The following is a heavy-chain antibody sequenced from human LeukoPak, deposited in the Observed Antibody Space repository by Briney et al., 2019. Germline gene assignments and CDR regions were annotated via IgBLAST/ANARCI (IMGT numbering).Heavy chain of an antibody. D-gene: IGHD2-15*01. V-gene: IGHV4-34*01. CDR3: ARFPCSGDSCYSGIRAFDI. CDR1: GGSFSGYY. Sequence: SEALSLTCALYGGSFSGYYWNWIRQSPGKGLEWIGEINHSGSTNYNPSLKSRVTISVDTSKNQFSLKLSSMTAADTAVYYCARFPCSGDSCYSGIRAFDIWGQGTMVIVSS. J-gene: IGHJ3*02. CDR2: INHSGST.